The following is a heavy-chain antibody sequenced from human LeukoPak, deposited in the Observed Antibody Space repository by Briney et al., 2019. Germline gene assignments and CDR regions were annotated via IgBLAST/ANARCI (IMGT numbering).Heavy chain of an antibody. CDR2: IYYSGST. CDR3: AREGGFYRPLDY. D-gene: IGHD3-3*01. J-gene: IGHJ4*02. Sequence: SETLSLTCTVSGGSVSSGSYCWSWIRQPPGKGLEWIGYIYYSGSTNYNPSLKSRVTISVDTSKKQFSLNLSSVTAADTAVYYCAREGGFYRPLDYSGQGTLVTVSS. V-gene: IGHV4-61*01. CDR1: GGSVSSGSYC.